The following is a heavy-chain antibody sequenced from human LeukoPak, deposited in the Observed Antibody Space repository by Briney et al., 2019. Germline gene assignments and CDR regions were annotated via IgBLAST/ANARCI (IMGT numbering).Heavy chain of an antibody. CDR1: GFAFGNYW. CDR3: ARDYGWGTAGDY. V-gene: IGHV3-74*01. CDR2: VNSEGTST. J-gene: IGHJ4*02. D-gene: IGHD4-17*01. Sequence: PGGSLRLSRAASGFAFGNYWMHWVRQVPGEGLVWVSRVNSEGTSTNYADSVKGRFTISRDNAKNTLYLQMNSLRAEDTAVYYCARDYGWGTAGDYWGQGTLVTVSS.